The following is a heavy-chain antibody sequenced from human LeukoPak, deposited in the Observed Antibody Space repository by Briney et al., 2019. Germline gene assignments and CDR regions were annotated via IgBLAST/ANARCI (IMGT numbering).Heavy chain of an antibody. J-gene: IGHJ4*02. V-gene: IGHV3-53*01. D-gene: IGHD5-18*01. CDR3: ARELAAMSPFDY. CDR2: IYSDDST. Sequence: GGSLRLSCAASGFTVSSNYMTWVRQAPGKGLEWVSIIYSDDSTYYADSVKGRFTISRDNAKNSLYLQMNSLRAEDTAVYYCARELAAMSPFDYWGQGTLVTVSS. CDR1: GFTVSSNY.